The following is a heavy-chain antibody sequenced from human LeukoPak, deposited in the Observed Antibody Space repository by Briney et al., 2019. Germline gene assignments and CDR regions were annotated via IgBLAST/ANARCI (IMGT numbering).Heavy chain of an antibody. Sequence: GGSLRLSCAASGFTFSSYSMNWVRQAPGKGLEWVAVISYDGSNKYYADSVKGRFTISRDNSKNTLYLQMNSLRAEDTAVYYCAREYTNYDILTGYDYWGQGTLVTVSS. J-gene: IGHJ4*02. V-gene: IGHV3-30*03. D-gene: IGHD3-9*01. CDR1: GFTFSSYS. CDR2: ISYDGSNK. CDR3: AREYTNYDILTGYDY.